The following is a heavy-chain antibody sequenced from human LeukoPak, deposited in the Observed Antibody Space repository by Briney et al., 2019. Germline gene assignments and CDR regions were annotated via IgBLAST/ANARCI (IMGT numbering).Heavy chain of an antibody. J-gene: IGHJ4*02. V-gene: IGHV4-30-2*01. CDR3: ASVYYDFWSGYYTDY. Sequence: SETLSLTCAVSGGSISSGGYSWSWSRQPPGKGLEWIGYIYHSGSTYYNPSLKSRVTISVDRSKNQFSLKLSSVTAADTAVYYCASVYYDFWSGYYTDYWGQGTLVTVSS. CDR1: GGSISSGGYS. D-gene: IGHD3-3*01. CDR2: IYHSGST.